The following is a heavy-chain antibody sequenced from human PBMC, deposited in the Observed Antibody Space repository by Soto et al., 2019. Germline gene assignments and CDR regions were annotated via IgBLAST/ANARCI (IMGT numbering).Heavy chain of an antibody. D-gene: IGHD3-10*01. Sequence: SETLSLTCAVACYSVGSGYYWGWIRQPPGKGLEWIGSIYHSGSTYYNPSLKSRLPISVQTSKNQSSPKLSPVTAPDTAVYYCATVAWFGDLLYETTPYYFHYWGQGPLVTVSS. CDR3: ATVAWFGDLLYETTPYYFHY. CDR2: IYHSGST. J-gene: IGHJ4*02. V-gene: IGHV4-38-2*01. CDR1: CYSVGSGYY.